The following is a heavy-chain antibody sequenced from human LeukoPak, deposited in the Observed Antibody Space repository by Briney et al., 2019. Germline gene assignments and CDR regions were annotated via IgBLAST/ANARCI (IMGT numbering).Heavy chain of an antibody. CDR1: GFTFSSYA. Sequence: PGGSLRLSCAASGFTFSSYAMSWVRQAPGMGLEWVSAISGSGGSTYYADSVKGRFTISRDNSKNALYLQMNSLRAEDTAVYYCAKDLGNIVVVVAATSYWGQGTLVTVSS. V-gene: IGHV3-23*01. D-gene: IGHD2-15*01. J-gene: IGHJ4*02. CDR2: ISGSGGST. CDR3: AKDLGNIVVVVAATSY.